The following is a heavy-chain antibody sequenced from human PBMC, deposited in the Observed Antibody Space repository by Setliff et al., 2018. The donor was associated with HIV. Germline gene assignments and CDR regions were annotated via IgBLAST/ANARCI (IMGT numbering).Heavy chain of an antibody. J-gene: IGHJ4*02. D-gene: IGHD2-21*02. CDR1: GGSMSSYC. CDR2: IYSTGTT. CDR3: ARGRDGYSLGNFDF. V-gene: IGHV4-4*07. Sequence: SETLSLTCSVSGGSMSSYCWTWIRQSAGKGLEWIGHIYSTGTTNYNSSLKSRLTMSINTSKNQFSLGLRSLTAADTAVYYCARGRDGYSLGNFDFWGQGTLVTVSS.